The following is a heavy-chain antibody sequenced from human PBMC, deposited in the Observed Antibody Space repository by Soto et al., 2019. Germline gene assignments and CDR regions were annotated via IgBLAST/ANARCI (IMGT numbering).Heavy chain of an antibody. J-gene: IGHJ5*02. CDR1: GGSISSYY. Sequence: SETLSLTCTVSGGSISSYYWSWIRQPAGKGLEWIGRIYTSGSTNYNPSLKSRVTMSVDTSKNQFSLKLSSVTAADTAVYYCARDRAAADYNWFDPWGQGTLVTVSS. V-gene: IGHV4-4*07. D-gene: IGHD6-13*01. CDR3: ARDRAAADYNWFDP. CDR2: IYTSGST.